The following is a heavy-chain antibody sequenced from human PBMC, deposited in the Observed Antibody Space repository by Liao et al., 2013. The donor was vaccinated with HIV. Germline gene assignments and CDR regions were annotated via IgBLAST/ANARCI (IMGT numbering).Heavy chain of an antibody. CDR1: GGSISSYY. V-gene: IGHV4-59*01. CDR3: ARDLAGGHYADY. D-gene: IGHD4-17*01. CDR2: IYYSGST. J-gene: IGHJ4*02. Sequence: QVQLQESGSGLVKPSETLSLTCTVSGGSISSYYWSWIRQPPGKGLEWIGYIYYSGSTNYNPSLKSRVTISVDTSKNQFSLKLSSVTAADTAVYYCARDLAGGHYADYWGQGTLVTISS.